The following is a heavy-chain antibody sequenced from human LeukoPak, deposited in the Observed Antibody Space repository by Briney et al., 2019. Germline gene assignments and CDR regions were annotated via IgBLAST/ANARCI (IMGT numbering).Heavy chain of an antibody. V-gene: IGHV3-74*01. CDR3: ARDPSAVAGFFDY. D-gene: IGHD6-19*01. Sequence: GGSLRLSCAASGFTFSTYWVHWVRQAPGKGLVWVSRIETDGSSTSYADSVKGRFTISRDNAKNTLYLQMNSLRAEDTAVYYCARDPSAVAGFFDYWGQGTLVTVSS. CDR2: IETDGSST. CDR1: GFTFSTYW. J-gene: IGHJ4*02.